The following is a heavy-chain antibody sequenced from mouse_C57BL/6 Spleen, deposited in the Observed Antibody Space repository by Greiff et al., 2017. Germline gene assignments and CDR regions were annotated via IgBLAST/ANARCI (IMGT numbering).Heavy chain of an antibody. CDR1: GYTFTSYW. D-gene: IGHD1-1*01. CDR2: IYPGNSDT. V-gene: IGHV1-5*01. CDR3: TRGYYGSSYPYYFDY. Sequence: VQLQQTGTVLARPGASVKMSCKTSGYTFTSYWMHWVKQRPGQGLEWIGAIYPGNSDTSYNQKFKGKAKLTAVTSASTAYMELSSLTNEDSAVYYCTRGYYGSSYPYYFDYWGQGTTLTVSS. J-gene: IGHJ2*01.